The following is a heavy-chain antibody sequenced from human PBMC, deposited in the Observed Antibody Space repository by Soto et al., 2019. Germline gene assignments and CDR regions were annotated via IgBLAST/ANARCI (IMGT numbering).Heavy chain of an antibody. CDR1: GYTFTGYH. D-gene: IGHD3-10*01. CDR2: IAPSSGGT. J-gene: IGHJ4*02. CDR3: ARQLGEGRQYYFDY. Sequence: QVQLVQSGAEVKKPGASVKVSCEASGYTFTGYHMHWVRQAPGQGLEWMGWIAPSSGGTNYAQKFQGRVSMTRDTSMSTAYMELSRLSSDDTAVYYCARQLGEGRQYYFDYWGQGTLVTVSS. V-gene: IGHV1-2*02.